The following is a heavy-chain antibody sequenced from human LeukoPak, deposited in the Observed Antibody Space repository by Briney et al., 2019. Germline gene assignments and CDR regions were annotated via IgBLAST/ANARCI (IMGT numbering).Heavy chain of an antibody. CDR1: GFTFSTYW. V-gene: IGHV3-7*01. Sequence: GGSLRLSCAASGFTFSTYWMSWVRQAPGKGLEWVANIHQDGNEKYYVDSVKGRFTISRDNAKNSLYLQMNSLRAEDTAVYYCARLWGQWLVFDYWGQGTLVTVSS. J-gene: IGHJ4*02. D-gene: IGHD6-19*01. CDR3: ARLWGQWLVFDY. CDR2: IHQDGNEK.